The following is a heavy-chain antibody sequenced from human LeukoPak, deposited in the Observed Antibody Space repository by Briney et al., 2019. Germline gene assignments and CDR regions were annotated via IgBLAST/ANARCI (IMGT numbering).Heavy chain of an antibody. CDR1: GFTFSSYA. CDR3: AKTQYSSSWYVGNYFDY. D-gene: IGHD6-13*01. J-gene: IGHJ4*02. V-gene: IGHV3-23*01. CDR2: ISGSGGST. Sequence: GGSLRLSCVASGFTFSSYAMSWVRQAPGKGLEWVSAISGSGGSTYYADSVKGRFTISRDNSKNTLYLQMNSLRAEDTAVYYCAKTQYSSSWYVGNYFDYWGQGTLVTVSS.